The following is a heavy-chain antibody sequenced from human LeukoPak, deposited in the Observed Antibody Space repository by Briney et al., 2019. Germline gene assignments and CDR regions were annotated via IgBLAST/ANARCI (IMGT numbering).Heavy chain of an antibody. CDR1: SGSISGYF. D-gene: IGHD1-26*01. J-gene: IGHJ4*02. CDR2: VYASGTT. V-gene: IGHV4-4*07. CDR3: ARARTVGTIQYYFDY. Sequence: SETLSLTCTVSSGSISGYFWSWIRQPPGKGLEWIGRVYASGTTNYNPSLKSRVTMSVDTSKNQFSLKLSSMTAADTAVYYCARARTVGTIQYYFDYWGQGTLVTVSS.